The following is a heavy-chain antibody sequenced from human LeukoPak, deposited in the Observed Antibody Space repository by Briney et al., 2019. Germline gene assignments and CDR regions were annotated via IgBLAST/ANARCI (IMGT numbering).Heavy chain of an antibody. CDR1: GFTVSSNY. Sequence: PGGSLRLSCAASGFTVSSNYMSWVRQAPGKGLEWVSVIYSGGSTYYTDSVKGRFTISRDDSKNTLYLQMNSLRAEDTAVYYCARGRYSGYDSPFDYWGQGNLVTVSS. CDR3: ARGRYSGYDSPFDY. D-gene: IGHD5-12*01. CDR2: IYSGGST. J-gene: IGHJ4*02. V-gene: IGHV3-53*01.